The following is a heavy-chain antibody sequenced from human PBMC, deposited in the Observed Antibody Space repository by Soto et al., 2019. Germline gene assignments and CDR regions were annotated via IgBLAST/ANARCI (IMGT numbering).Heavy chain of an antibody. D-gene: IGHD2-2*01. CDR2: IKPDGSDR. CDR1: GFTFGSYW. Sequence: GSLILSCSASGFTFGSYWMSWVRQAPGKGLEWVVNIKPDGSDRYYVDSVKGRFTISRDNAKNPLYLQMNSLRAEDTAVYFCARVDYANGWIFDYWGKGTLVTVSS. CDR3: ARVDYANGWIFDY. J-gene: IGHJ4*02. V-gene: IGHV3-7*01.